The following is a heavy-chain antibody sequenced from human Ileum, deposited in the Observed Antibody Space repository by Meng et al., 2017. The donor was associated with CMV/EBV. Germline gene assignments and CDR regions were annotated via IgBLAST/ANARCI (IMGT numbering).Heavy chain of an antibody. V-gene: IGHV4/OR15-8*01. D-gene: IGHD2-2*01. CDR3: ATARRGCSSASCYLEN. CDR2: MFHDGNA. Sequence: VSGVSISINNWWNWVRQSPGKGLEWIGEMFHDGNANYNPSLMSRLSISLDKSNNQVSLNLESVTAADTAVYYCATARRGCSSASCYLENWGQGTLVTVS. J-gene: IGHJ4*02. CDR1: GVSISINNW.